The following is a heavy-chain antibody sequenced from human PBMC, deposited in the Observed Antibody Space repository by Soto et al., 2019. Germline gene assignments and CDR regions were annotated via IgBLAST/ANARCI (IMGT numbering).Heavy chain of an antibody. D-gene: IGHD2-15*01. V-gene: IGHV3-33*01. CDR2: IWYDGSNK. J-gene: IGHJ6*03. Sequence: QVQLVESGGGVVQPGRSLRLSCAASGFTFSSYGMHWVRQAPGKGLEWVAVIWYDGSNKYYADSVKGRFTISRDNSKNTLYLQMNSLRAEDTAVYYCARGLLGYCSGGSCYSVTNYYYYMDVWGKGTTVTVSS. CDR3: ARGLLGYCSGGSCYSVTNYYYYMDV. CDR1: GFTFSSYG.